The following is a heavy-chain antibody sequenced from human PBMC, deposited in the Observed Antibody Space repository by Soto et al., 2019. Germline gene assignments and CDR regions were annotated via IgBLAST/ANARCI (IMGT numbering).Heavy chain of an antibody. CDR1: GGTFNSYA. CDR3: ARERGGYNRGDFEF. D-gene: IGHD1-26*01. CDR2: IIPDFGTG. V-gene: IGHV1-69*01. J-gene: IGHJ4*02. Sequence: QVLLVQSGAEVRKPGSSVNVSCKASGGTFNSYAISWVRQAPGQGLEWMGGIIPDFGTGNSAQKFRGRVPIIADASTTTVYMGLGGLTSEDTAVYYCARERGGYNRGDFEFWGQGTQVTVSS.